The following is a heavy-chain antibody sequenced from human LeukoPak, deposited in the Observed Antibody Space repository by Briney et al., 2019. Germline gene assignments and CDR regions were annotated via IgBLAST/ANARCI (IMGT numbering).Heavy chain of an antibody. J-gene: IGHJ6*03. Sequence: GASVKVSCKASGGTFSSYAISWVRQAPGQGLEWMGGIIPIFGTANYAQKFQGRVTITTDESTSTAYMELSSLRSEDTAVYYCASHYSNYGALYYYYYLDVWGKGTTVTGFS. CDR3: ASHYSNYGALYYYYYLDV. V-gene: IGHV1-69*05. CDR2: IIPIFGTA. CDR1: GGTFSSYA. D-gene: IGHD4-11*01.